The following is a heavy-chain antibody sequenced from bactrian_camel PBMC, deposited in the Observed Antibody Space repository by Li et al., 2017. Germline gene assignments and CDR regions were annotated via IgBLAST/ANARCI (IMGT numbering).Heavy chain of an antibody. J-gene: IGHJ4*01. CDR2: INSDGDTT. CDR1: GFIFGDYT. CDR3: VTACQYKCWYRYTY. V-gene: IGHV3S28*01. D-gene: IGHD6*01. Sequence: VQPGGSLRVSCVGTGFIFGDYTITWVRQAPGKALEWVAVINSDGDTTYYTDSVKGRFTISRDNTKNTLYLQMNSLKTEDSGVYYCVTACQYKCWYRYTYWGQGTQVTVS.